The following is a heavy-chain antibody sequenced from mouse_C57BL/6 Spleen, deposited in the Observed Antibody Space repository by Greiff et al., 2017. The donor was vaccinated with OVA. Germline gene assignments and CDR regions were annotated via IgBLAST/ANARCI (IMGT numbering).Heavy chain of an antibody. Sequence: QVQLQQPGAELVMPGASVKLSCKASGYTFTSYWMHWVKQRPGQGLEWIGQIDPSDSYTNYNQKFKGKATLTVDKSSSTAYMQLSSLTSEDSAVXSSARRTDYDYEFDYWGKEPTLTVSS. CDR3: ARRTDYDYEFDY. CDR2: IDPSDSYT. D-gene: IGHD2-4*01. CDR1: GYTFTSYW. V-gene: IGHV1-69*01. J-gene: IGHJ2*01.